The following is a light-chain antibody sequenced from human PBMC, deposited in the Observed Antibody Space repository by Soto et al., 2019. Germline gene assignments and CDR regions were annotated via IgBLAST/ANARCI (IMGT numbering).Light chain of an antibody. Sequence: EIVLTQSPGTLSLSPGERATLSCRASQSVSSSYLAWYQQKPGQAPRLLIYGASIRATGIPDRFSDSGSGTDFTLTISRLEPEDFAVYYCQQYGSSPGTFGQGTKVEIK. J-gene: IGKJ1*01. CDR2: GAS. V-gene: IGKV3-20*01. CDR3: QQYGSSPGT. CDR1: QSVSSSY.